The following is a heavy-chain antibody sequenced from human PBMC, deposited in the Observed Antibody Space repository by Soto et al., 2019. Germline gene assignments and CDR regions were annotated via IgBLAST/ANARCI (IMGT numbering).Heavy chain of an antibody. D-gene: IGHD5-18*01. CDR1: GFTFSDYY. CDR3: ARDLEGYSYGYPLWFDP. J-gene: IGHJ5*02. V-gene: IGHV3-11*01. Sequence: GGSLRLSCAASGFTFSDYYMSWIRQAPGKGLEWVSYISSSGSTIYYADSVKGRFTISRDNAKNSLYRQMNSLRAEDTAVYYCARDLEGYSYGYPLWFDPWGQGTLVTSPQ. CDR2: ISSSGSTI.